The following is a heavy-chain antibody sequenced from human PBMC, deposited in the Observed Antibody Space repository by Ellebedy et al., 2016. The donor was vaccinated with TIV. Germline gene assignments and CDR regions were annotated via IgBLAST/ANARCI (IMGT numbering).Heavy chain of an antibody. J-gene: IGHJ5*02. Sequence: PGGSLRLSCAVSGFTVSTNYMSRVRQAPGKGLEWVSVIYSGGDTYYADSVKGRFTISRDNSKNTLYLQMNSLRAEDTAVYYCARTQLLSNYFDPWGQGTLVTVSS. CDR3: ARTQLLSNYFDP. CDR1: GFTVSTNY. V-gene: IGHV3-53*01. CDR2: IYSGGDT. D-gene: IGHD1-1*01.